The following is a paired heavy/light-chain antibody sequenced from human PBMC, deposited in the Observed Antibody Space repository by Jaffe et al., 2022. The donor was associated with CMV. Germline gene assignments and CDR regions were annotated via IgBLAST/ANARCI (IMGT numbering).Heavy chain of an antibody. Sequence: QVQLQQSGPGLVKPSETLSLTCTVSGGSIRSYYWTWIRQPPGKGLEWIGHIFYSGGPNYNPALSSRVTISVDTSKNQFSLKLSSVTAADTAVYYCASSSSSSWYHSFDIWGQGTMITVSS. CDR3: ASSSSSSWYHSFDI. V-gene: IGHV4-59*08. CDR1: GGSIRSYY. J-gene: IGHJ3*02. CDR2: IFYSGGP. D-gene: IGHD6-13*01.
Light chain of an antibody. J-gene: IGKJ1*01. Sequence: DIQMTQSPSAMSASVGDRVNITCRASQGISNYLAWFQQKPGQVPKRLIYAASSLQNGVPSRFSGSGSGTEFTLTISSLQPEDFATYYCLQHESFPRTFGQGTKVEMK. V-gene: IGKV1-17*03. CDR2: AAS. CDR1: QGISNY. CDR3: LQHESFPRT.